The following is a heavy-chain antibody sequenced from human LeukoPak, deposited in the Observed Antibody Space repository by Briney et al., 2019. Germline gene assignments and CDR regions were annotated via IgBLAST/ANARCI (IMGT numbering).Heavy chain of an antibody. CDR1: GFTFSSYA. Sequence: GGSLRLSCAASGFTFSSYAMSWVRQAPGKGLEWVSAISGSGGSTYYADSVKGRFTISRDNSKNTLYLQMNSLRAEDTAVYYCAKGSFTDILTGLCWFDPWGKGTTVTVSS. V-gene: IGHV3-23*01. D-gene: IGHD3-9*01. CDR2: ISGSGGST. CDR3: AKGSFTDILTGLCWFDP. J-gene: IGHJ6*04.